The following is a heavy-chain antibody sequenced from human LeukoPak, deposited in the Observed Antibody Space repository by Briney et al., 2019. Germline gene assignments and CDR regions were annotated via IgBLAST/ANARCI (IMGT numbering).Heavy chain of an antibody. Sequence: PSATLSLTCTVSGGSISTYYWSWIRQPPGKGLEWIGYIYYTGSTSYNPSLKSRVTMSLDASKNQFSLELNSVTPADTAVYYCARGGNYWPQWWFDPWGRGTLVSVSS. CDR2: IYYTGST. CDR3: ARGGNYWPQWWFDP. CDR1: GGSISTYY. D-gene: IGHD1-26*01. V-gene: IGHV4-59*01. J-gene: IGHJ5*02.